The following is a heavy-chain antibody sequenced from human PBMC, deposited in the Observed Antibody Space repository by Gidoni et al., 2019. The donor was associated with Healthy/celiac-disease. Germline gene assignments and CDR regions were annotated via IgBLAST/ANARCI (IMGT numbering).Heavy chain of an antibody. CDR2: INHSGSP. CDR1: GGSFSGYY. Sequence: QVQLQQWGAGLLKPSETLSLTCAVSGGSFSGYYWSLIRQPPGKGLEWIGEINHSGSPNYNPSLKSRVTISVDTSKNQFSLKVSSVTAADTAVYYCARDGSGYIYFDYWGQGTLVTVSS. J-gene: IGHJ4*02. CDR3: ARDGSGYIYFDY. V-gene: IGHV4-34*01. D-gene: IGHD3-22*01.